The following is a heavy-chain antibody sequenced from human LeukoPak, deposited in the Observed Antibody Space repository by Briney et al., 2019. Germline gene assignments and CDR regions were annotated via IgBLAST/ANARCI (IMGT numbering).Heavy chain of an antibody. Sequence: ASVKVSCKASGYTFTSYYMHWVRQAPGQGLEWMGIINPSGGSTSYAQKFQGRVTMTRDTSISTAYMELSGLRSDDTAVFYCAREGGTFGNLYYFYYMDVWGKGTTVTVSS. D-gene: IGHD3-3*01. CDR2: INPSGGST. J-gene: IGHJ6*03. V-gene: IGHV1-46*01. CDR1: GYTFTSYY. CDR3: AREGGTFGNLYYFYYMDV.